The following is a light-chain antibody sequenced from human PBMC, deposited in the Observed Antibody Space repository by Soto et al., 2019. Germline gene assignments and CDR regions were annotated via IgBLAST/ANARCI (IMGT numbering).Light chain of an antibody. Sequence: DIQMTKSPSTLSASVGDRVTITCRASQSISTWLAWYQQKPGKAPNLLIYHASSLESGVPSRFSGSGSGTDFTLTISSLQPDDFATYYCHQYNTYSGTFGQGTKVDIK. CDR3: HQYNTYSGT. CDR1: QSISTW. V-gene: IGKV1-5*01. CDR2: HAS. J-gene: IGKJ1*01.